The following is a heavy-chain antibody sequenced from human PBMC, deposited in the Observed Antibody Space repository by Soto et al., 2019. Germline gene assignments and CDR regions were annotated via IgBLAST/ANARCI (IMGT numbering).Heavy chain of an antibody. CDR2: ISSTGGGT. J-gene: IGHJ4*02. CDR1: GFKFSNYS. V-gene: IGHV3-23*01. D-gene: IGHD3-16*01. CDR3: AKDRRAGGNSAFYFDF. Sequence: GGSLRLSCAASGFKFSNYSMSWVRQAPGKGLEWVALISSTGGGTYYADSVKGRFTISRDNPHNTLYLQVHSLTAEDTAVYYCAKDRRAGGNSAFYFDFWGQGAQVTVSS.